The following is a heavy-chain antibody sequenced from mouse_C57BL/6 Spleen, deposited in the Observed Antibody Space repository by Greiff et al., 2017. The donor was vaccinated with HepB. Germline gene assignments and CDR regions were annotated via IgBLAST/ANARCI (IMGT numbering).Heavy chain of an antibody. Sequence: QVQLKQPGAELVRPGTSVKLSCKASGYTFTSYWMHWVKQRPGQGLEWIGVIDPSDSYTNYNQKFKGKATLTVDTSSSTAYMQLSSLTSEDSAVYYCARDRSTVVATDYAMDYWGQGTSVTVSS. D-gene: IGHD1-1*01. J-gene: IGHJ4*01. CDR2: IDPSDSYT. CDR3: ARDRSTVVATDYAMDY. CDR1: GYTFTSYW. V-gene: IGHV1-59*01.